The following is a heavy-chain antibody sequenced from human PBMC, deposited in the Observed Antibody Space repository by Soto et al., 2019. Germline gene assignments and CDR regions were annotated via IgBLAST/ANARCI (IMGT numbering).Heavy chain of an antibody. V-gene: IGHV1-2*04. D-gene: IGHD3-10*01. CDR3: ARAQPYYYGSGSPVGMDV. CDR1: GYTFTGYY. Sequence: ASVKVSCKASGYTFTGYYMHWVRQAPGQGLEWMGWINPNSGGTNYAQKFQGWVTMTRDTSISTAYMELSRLRSDDTAVYYCARAQPYYYGSGSPVGMDVWGQGTTVTVSS. J-gene: IGHJ6*02. CDR2: INPNSGGT.